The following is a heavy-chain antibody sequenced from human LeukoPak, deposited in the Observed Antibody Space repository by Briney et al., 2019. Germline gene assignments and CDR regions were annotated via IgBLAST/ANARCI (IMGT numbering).Heavy chain of an antibody. Sequence: GGSLRLSCAASGFTFSTYSMNWVRQAPGKGLEWVSSISSRSSYIYYADSMKGRFTISRDNSKNTLYLQMNSLRAEDTAVYYCARDRYWNRYFDYWGQGTLVTVSS. J-gene: IGHJ4*02. CDR2: ISSRSSYI. V-gene: IGHV3-21*01. CDR1: GFTFSTYS. D-gene: IGHD1/OR15-1a*01. CDR3: ARDRYWNRYFDY.